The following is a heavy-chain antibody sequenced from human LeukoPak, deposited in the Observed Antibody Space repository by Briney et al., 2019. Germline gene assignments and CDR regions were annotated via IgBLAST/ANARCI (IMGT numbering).Heavy chain of an antibody. CDR1: GFSFSRYW. CDR3: ARVARLGDAFDI. Sequence: GGSLRLSCAASGFSFSRYWMTWVRQAPGKGLEWVANTRDDGGERYYVDSVKGRFTISRDNAKNSLYLQMNSLRAEDTAVYYCARVARLGDAFDIWGQGTMVTVSS. J-gene: IGHJ3*02. D-gene: IGHD2-21*01. CDR2: TRDDGGER. V-gene: IGHV3-7*01.